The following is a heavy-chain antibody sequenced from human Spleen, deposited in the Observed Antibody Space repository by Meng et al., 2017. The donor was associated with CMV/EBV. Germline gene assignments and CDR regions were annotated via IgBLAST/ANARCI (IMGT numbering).Heavy chain of an antibody. CDR1: GGSISSSSYY. CDR3: ARDGGRQQLVQKVDYYGMDV. Sequence: GSLRLSCTVSGGSISSSSYYWGWIRQPPGKGLEWIGSIYYSGSTYYNPSLKSRVTISVDTSKNQFSLKLSSVTAADTAVYYCARDGGRQQLVQKVDYYGMDVWGQGTTVTVSS. V-gene: IGHV4-39*07. D-gene: IGHD6-13*01. J-gene: IGHJ6*02. CDR2: IYYSGST.